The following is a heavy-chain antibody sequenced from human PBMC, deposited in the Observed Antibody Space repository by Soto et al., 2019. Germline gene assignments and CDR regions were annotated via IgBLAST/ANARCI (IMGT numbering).Heavy chain of an antibody. J-gene: IGHJ4*02. CDR1: GFTFRNHG. Sequence: EVQLLESGGGLVQPGGSLRLSCAASGFTFRNHGMSWVRQAPGKGLEWVSDFRVSGYSIYYADSVKGRFTISRDNSKNALYLQMNSLRADDTAVYYCARDGPDSSGRWGFDSWGLGTLVTVSS. V-gene: IGHV3-23*01. D-gene: IGHD3-22*01. CDR3: ARDGPDSSGRWGFDS. CDR2: FRVSGYSI.